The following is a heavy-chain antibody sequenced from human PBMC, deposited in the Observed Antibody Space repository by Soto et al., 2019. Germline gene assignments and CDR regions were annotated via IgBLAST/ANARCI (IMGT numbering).Heavy chain of an antibody. CDR2: IYHSGST. J-gene: IGHJ4*01. CDR3: AGVPDY. V-gene: IGHV4-30-2*01. CDR1: GGSIISGGYS. Sequence: SETLSLTCAVSGGSIISGGYSWIWIRQPPGKGLEWIGYIYHSGSTYYNPSLKSQVTISVDRSKNQFSLKLSSVTAADTAVYYCAGVPDYWGQGTLVTVSS.